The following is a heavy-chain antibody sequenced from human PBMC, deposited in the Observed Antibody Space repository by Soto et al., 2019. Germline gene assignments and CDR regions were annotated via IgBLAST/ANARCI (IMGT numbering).Heavy chain of an antibody. Sequence: SETLSLTCTVSGGSISRYYWSWIRQPPGKGLEWIGYIYHSGSTYYNPSLKSRVTISVDRSKNQFSLKLSSVTAADTAVYYCARSQLELRIWGQGTLVTSPQ. CDR3: ARSQLELRI. D-gene: IGHD1-7*01. CDR1: GGSISRYY. J-gene: IGHJ4*02. CDR2: IYHSGST. V-gene: IGHV4-59*04.